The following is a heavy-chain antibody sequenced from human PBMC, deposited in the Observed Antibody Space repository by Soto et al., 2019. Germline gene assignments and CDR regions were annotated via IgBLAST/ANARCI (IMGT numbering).Heavy chain of an antibody. D-gene: IGHD5-12*01. CDR3: AAGVTYDGNFDS. CDR1: GFTFTSSA. CDR2: IVVGSGNT. Sequence: SVKVSCKASGFTFTSSAMQWVRQARGQRLEWIGWIVVGSGNTNYAQKFQERVSITRDMSTRTAYMELSSLRSEDTAVYYCAAGVTYDGNFDSPGQGTIVTVSS. V-gene: IGHV1-58*02. J-gene: IGHJ3*02.